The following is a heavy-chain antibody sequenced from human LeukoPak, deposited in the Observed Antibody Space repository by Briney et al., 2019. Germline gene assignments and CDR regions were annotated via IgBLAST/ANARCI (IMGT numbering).Heavy chain of an antibody. D-gene: IGHD1-20*01. Sequence: SETLSLTCTVSGGSISSGGYYWSWIRQHPGKGLEWIGYIYYSGSTYYNPSLKSRVTISVDTSKNQFSLKLSSVTAEDTAVYYCARGLTGTHWGHFDYWGQGTLVAVSS. CDR3: ARGLTGTHWGHFDY. CDR1: GGSISSGGYY. V-gene: IGHV4-31*03. J-gene: IGHJ4*02. CDR2: IYYSGST.